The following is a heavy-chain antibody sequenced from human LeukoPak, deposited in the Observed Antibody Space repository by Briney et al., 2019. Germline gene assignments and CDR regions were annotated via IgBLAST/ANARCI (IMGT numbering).Heavy chain of an antibody. J-gene: IGHJ5*02. V-gene: IGHV4-34*01. Sequence: PSETLSLTCAVYGGSFSGYYWSWTRQPPGKGLEWIGEINHSGSTNYNPSLKSRVTISVDTSKNQFSLKLSSVTAADTAVYYCASGRGSFDPWGQGTLVTVSS. CDR3: ASGRGSFDP. CDR1: GGSFSGYY. CDR2: INHSGST.